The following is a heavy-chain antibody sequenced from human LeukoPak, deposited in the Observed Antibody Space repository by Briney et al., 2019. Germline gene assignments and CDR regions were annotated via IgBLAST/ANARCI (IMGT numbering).Heavy chain of an antibody. CDR1: GGSISSYY. J-gene: IGHJ3*02. D-gene: IGHD2-15*01. CDR3: ARDRGGYCSGGSCYKSAFDI. V-gene: IGHV4-59*01. CDR2: IYYSGST. Sequence: SETLSLTCTVSGGSISSYYWSWIRQPPGKGLEWIGYIYYSGSTNYNPSLKSRVTISVDTSKNQFSLKLSSVTAADTAVYYCARDRGGYCSGGSCYKSAFDIWGQGTMVTVSS.